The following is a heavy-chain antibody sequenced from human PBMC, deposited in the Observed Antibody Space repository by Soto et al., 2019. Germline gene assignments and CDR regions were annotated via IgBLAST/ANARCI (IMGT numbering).Heavy chain of an antibody. CDR3: ARVAVGYSSGWYPTHFDY. CDR1: GGSISSSNW. D-gene: IGHD6-19*01. Sequence: ASETLSLTCAVSGGSISSSNWWSWVRQPPGKGLEWIGEIYHSGSTNYNPSLKSRVTISVDKSKNQFSLKLSSVTAADTAVYYCARVAVGYSSGWYPTHFDYWGQGTLVTVSS. CDR2: IYHSGST. V-gene: IGHV4-4*02. J-gene: IGHJ4*02.